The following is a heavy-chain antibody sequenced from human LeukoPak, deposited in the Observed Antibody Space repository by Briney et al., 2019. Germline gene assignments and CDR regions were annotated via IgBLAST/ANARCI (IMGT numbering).Heavy chain of an antibody. Sequence: PGGSLRLSCAASGFTFSSYAMSWVRQAPGKGLEWVSAISGSGGSTYYADSVKGRFTISRDNSKNTLYLQMNSLRAEDTAVYYCASSSYCSGGSCYKGLYYYYYYGMDVWGQGTTVTVSS. CDR3: ASSSYCSGGSCYKGLYYYYYYGMDV. D-gene: IGHD2-15*01. V-gene: IGHV3-23*01. CDR1: GFTFSSYA. J-gene: IGHJ6*02. CDR2: ISGSGGST.